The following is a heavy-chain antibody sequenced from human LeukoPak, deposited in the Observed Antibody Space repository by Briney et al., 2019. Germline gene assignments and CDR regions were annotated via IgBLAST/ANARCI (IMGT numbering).Heavy chain of an antibody. D-gene: IGHD6-13*01. J-gene: IGHJ4*02. Sequence: NSSETLSLTCTVSGYSISSGYYWGWIRQPPGKGLEWIGSIYHSGSTYYNPSLKSRVTISVDTSKNQFSLKLSSVTAADTAVYYCARVPGGIAAAGRSRYYFDYWGQGTLVTVSS. CDR2: IYHSGST. V-gene: IGHV4-38-2*02. CDR1: GYSISSGYY. CDR3: ARVPGGIAAAGRSRYYFDY.